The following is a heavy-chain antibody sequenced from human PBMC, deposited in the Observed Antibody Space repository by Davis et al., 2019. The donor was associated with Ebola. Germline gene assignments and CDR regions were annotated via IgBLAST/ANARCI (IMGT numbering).Heavy chain of an antibody. V-gene: IGHV3-23*05. Sequence: GESLKISCVASGFTFTSHAMSWVRQAPGKGLEWVSTIDGPTTNTHYGDSVKGRFTISRDNSKNTLFLQMDSLRPEDTAMYYCSSWVSSHFDFWGRGTLVTVSS. D-gene: IGHD6-13*01. CDR3: SSWVSSHFDF. J-gene: IGHJ4*02. CDR2: IDGPTTNT. CDR1: GFTFTSHA.